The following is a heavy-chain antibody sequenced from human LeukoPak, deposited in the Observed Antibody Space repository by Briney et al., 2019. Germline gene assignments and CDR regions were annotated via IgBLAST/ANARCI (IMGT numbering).Heavy chain of an antibody. CDR3: ARLEPDAGAFDI. CDR1: GGSISSYY. V-gene: IGHV4-59*08. Sequence: SETLSLTCTVSGGSISSYYWSWIRQPPGKGLEWIGYIYYSGSTNYNPSLKSRVTISVDTSKNQSSLKLSSVTAADTAVYYCARLEPDAGAFDIWGQGTMVTVSS. CDR2: IYYSGST. J-gene: IGHJ3*02.